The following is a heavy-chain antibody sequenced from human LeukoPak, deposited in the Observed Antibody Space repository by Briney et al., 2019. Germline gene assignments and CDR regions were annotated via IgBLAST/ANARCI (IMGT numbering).Heavy chain of an antibody. Sequence: SETLSLTCTVSGGSISSYYWSWIRQPPGKGLEWIGYIYYSGSTNYNPSLKSRVTISVDTSKNQFSLKLSSVTAADTAVYYCARDLSVRHGSGSTNWFDPWGQGTLVTVSS. CDR1: GGSISSYY. J-gene: IGHJ5*02. CDR2: IYYSGST. CDR3: ARDLSVRHGSGSTNWFDP. D-gene: IGHD3-10*01. V-gene: IGHV4-59*01.